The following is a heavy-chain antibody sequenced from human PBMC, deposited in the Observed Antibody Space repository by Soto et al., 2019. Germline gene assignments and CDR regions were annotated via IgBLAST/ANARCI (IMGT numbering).Heavy chain of an antibody. CDR1: GFTFSWYD. J-gene: IGHJ5*01. CDR2: IDAGGDT. CDR3: ARCTVDTIGTSGSCHYLDP. Sequence: GGSLILSCGASGFTFSWYDMHWVRQVAGKGLEWVSAIDAGGDTYYPGSVEGRFTISGEHAKNPLYLQMNSLRAEDTAIYFCARCTVDTIGTSGSCHYLDPRSQGTPVPVSS. D-gene: IGHD5-18*01. V-gene: IGHV3-13*01.